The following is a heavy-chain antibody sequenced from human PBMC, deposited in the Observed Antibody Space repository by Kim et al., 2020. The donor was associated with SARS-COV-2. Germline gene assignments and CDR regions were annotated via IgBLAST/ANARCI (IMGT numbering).Heavy chain of an antibody. V-gene: IGHV3-30*03. J-gene: IGHJ4*02. Sequence: GGSLRLSCAASGFTFSSYGMHWVRQAPGKGLEWVAVISYDGSNKYYADSVRGRFTISRDNSKNTLYLQMNSLRAEDTAVYYCAALSLVWLQFDIDYWGQGTLVTVSS. D-gene: IGHD5-12*01. CDR3: AALSLVWLQFDIDY. CDR1: GFTFSSYG. CDR2: ISYDGSNK.